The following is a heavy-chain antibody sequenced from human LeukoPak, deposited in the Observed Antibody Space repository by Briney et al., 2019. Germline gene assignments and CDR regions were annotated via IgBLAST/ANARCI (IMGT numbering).Heavy chain of an antibody. CDR1: GGSISSGANY. V-gene: IGHV4-31*03. Sequence: SETLSLTCTVSGGSISSGANYWSWIRQHPGKGLEWIGYIYYSGSTYQNPSLKSRVTISVDTSKNQFFLKLSSVTAADTAVYYCATGYGGIPRSYDLWGRGTLVTVSS. D-gene: IGHD4-23*01. CDR2: IYYSGST. CDR3: ATGYGGIPRSYDL. J-gene: IGHJ2*01.